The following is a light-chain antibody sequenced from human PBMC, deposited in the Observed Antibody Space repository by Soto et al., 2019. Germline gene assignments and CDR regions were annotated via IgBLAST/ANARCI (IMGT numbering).Light chain of an antibody. CDR2: GAS. CDR3: QQYNYWPRT. Sequence: DIVMTQSPATLSVSPGERATLSCRASQSINNNLAWYQQRPGQAPRLLMYGASTRATGIPARFSGSGSGTDFTVAISSLQSEDFAVYYCQQYNYWPRTFGQGTKVEIK. CDR1: QSINNN. V-gene: IGKV3-15*01. J-gene: IGKJ1*01.